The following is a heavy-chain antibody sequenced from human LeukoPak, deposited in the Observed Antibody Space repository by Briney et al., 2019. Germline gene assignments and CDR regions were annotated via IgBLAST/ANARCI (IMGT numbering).Heavy chain of an antibody. CDR2: INHSGST. J-gene: IGHJ4*02. Sequence: SETLSLTCAVYGWSFSGYYWSWIRQPPGKGLEWIGEINHSGSTNYNPSLKSRVTISVDTSKNQFSLKLSSVTAADTAVYYCATLCSGGSCYGGTDYWGQGTLVTVSS. CDR3: ATLCSGGSCYGGTDY. V-gene: IGHV4-34*01. CDR1: GWSFSGYY. D-gene: IGHD2-15*01.